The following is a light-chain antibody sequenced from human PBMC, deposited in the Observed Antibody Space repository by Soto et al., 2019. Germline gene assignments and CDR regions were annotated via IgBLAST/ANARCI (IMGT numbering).Light chain of an antibody. Sequence: EIVLTQSPGTLSLSPGERATLSCRASQSVSSSYLVWYQQKPGQAPRLLIYGASNRATGIPDRFSGSGSGTDFTLTISRLEPEDFAVYYCQQYDSSLWTFGQGTKVEIK. CDR1: QSVSSSY. CDR2: GAS. V-gene: IGKV3-20*01. J-gene: IGKJ1*01. CDR3: QQYDSSLWT.